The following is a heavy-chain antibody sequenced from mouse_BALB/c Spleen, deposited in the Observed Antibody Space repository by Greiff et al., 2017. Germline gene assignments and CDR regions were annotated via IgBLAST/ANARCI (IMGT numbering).Heavy chain of an antibody. Sequence: VQLKESGPGLVKPSQSLSLTCTVTGYSITSYYAWNWIRQFPGNKLEWMGYISYSGSTSYNPSLKSRISITRDTSKNQFFLQLNSVTTEDTATYYCARSGFAYWGQGTLVTVSA. CDR2: ISYSGST. CDR1: GYSITSYYA. V-gene: IGHV3-2*02. J-gene: IGHJ3*01. CDR3: ARSGFAY.